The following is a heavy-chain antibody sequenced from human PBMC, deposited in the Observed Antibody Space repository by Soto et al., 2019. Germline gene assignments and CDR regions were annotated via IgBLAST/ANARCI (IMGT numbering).Heavy chain of an antibody. CDR2: INPNSGGT. Sequence: ASVKVSCKASGYTFTGYYMHWVRQAPGQGLEWMGWINPNSGGTNYAQKFQGWVTMTRDTSISTAYMELSRLRSDDTAVYYCARVGVPAARGYSYDYWGQGTLVTAPQ. CDR1: GYTFTGYY. V-gene: IGHV1-2*04. J-gene: IGHJ4*02. D-gene: IGHD2-2*01. CDR3: ARVGVPAARGYSYDY.